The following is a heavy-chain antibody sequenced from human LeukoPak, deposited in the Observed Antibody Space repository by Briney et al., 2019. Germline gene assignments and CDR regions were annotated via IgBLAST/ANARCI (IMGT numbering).Heavy chain of an antibody. V-gene: IGHV4-34*01. CDR3: ARAGDGYNYFDY. CDR1: GGSFSGYY. Sequence: SGTLSLTCAVYGGSFSGYYWSWIRQPPGKGLEWIGEINHSGSTNYNPSLKSRVTISVDTSKNQFSLKLSSVTAADTAVYYCARAGDGYNYFDYWGQGTLVTVSS. J-gene: IGHJ4*02. D-gene: IGHD5-24*01. CDR2: INHSGST.